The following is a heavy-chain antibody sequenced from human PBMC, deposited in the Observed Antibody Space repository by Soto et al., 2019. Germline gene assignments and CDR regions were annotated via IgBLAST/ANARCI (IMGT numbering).Heavy chain of an antibody. CDR3: AWGANWASYRWARNDAFDI. Sequence: ASVKVSCKASGYTFTSYGISWVRQAPGQGLEWMGWISAYNGNTNYAQKLQGRVTMTTDTSTSTAYMELRSLRSDDTAVYYCAWGANWASYRWARNDAFDIWGQGTMVTVSS. CDR2: ISAYNGNT. D-gene: IGHD3-16*02. CDR1: GYTFTSYG. J-gene: IGHJ3*02. V-gene: IGHV1-18*01.